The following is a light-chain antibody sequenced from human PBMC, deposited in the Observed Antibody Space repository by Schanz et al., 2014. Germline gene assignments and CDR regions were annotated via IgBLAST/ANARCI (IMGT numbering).Light chain of an antibody. CDR2: NAS. Sequence: EIVMTQSPATLSLSPGERATLSCRASQSISDNLAWYQQKPGQGPRLLIYNASTRATGIPARFTGSGSGTDFTLTISRLEPEDFAVYYCQQYGSSPQTFGQGTKVQIK. J-gene: IGKJ1*01. V-gene: IGKV3-20*01. CDR3: QQYGSSPQT. CDR1: QSISDN.